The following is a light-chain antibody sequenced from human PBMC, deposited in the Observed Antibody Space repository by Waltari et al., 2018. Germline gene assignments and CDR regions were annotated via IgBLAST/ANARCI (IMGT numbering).Light chain of an antibody. Sequence: SYVLTQPPSVSVAPGTTARITCGGNNLGSKSVPWYQQKPGQAPVLVIYYDSDRPSGIPERFSGSNSGNTATLTISRVEAGDEADYYCQVWDSSSDHWVFGGGTKLTVL. CDR2: YDS. CDR1: NLGSKS. CDR3: QVWDSSSDHWV. V-gene: IGLV3-21*04. J-gene: IGLJ3*02.